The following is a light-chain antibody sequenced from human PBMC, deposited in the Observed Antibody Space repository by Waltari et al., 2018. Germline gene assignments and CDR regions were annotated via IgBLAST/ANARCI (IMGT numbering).Light chain of an antibody. CDR1: SSNIGNNY. V-gene: IGLV1-51*02. CDR3: GTWDSSLSGAV. J-gene: IGLJ7*01. Sequence: QSVLTQPPSVSAAPGQRVTISCSGGSSNIGNNYVSWYRQFPGTAPKLLIYESRQRPAGIPGRFSGSKSGTSATLDITGLQAGDEADYCCGTWDSSLSGAVFGGGTHLTVL. CDR2: ESR.